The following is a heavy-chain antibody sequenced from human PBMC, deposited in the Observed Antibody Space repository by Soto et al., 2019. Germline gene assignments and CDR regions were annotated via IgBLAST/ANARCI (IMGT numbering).Heavy chain of an antibody. CDR3: ASAYCGGDCSGSTFDY. J-gene: IGHJ4*02. D-gene: IGHD2-21*02. Sequence: SVRVSCKASGGTFSSYAISWVRQAPGQGLEWMGGIIPIFGTANYAQKFQGRVTITADESTSTAYMELSSLRSEDTAVYYCASAYCGGDCSGSTFDYWGQGTLVTSPQ. CDR1: GGTFSSYA. V-gene: IGHV1-69*13. CDR2: IIPIFGTA.